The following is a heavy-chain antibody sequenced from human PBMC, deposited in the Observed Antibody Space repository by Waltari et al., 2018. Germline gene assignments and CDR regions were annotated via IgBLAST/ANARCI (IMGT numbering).Heavy chain of an antibody. Sequence: QLQLQESGPGLVKPSETLSLTCSVSGASISSTSYYWGWIRQPPGKGLEWIGSFSYNGNTYYNPSLKSRITISVDTSKNQFSLQLRSVTAADTATYYCARPGRVGGGSLMGLDYWGQGTLVAVSS. D-gene: IGHD2-15*01. CDR1: GASISSTSYY. V-gene: IGHV4-39*01. J-gene: IGHJ4*02. CDR3: ARPGRVGGGSLMGLDY. CDR2: FSYNGNT.